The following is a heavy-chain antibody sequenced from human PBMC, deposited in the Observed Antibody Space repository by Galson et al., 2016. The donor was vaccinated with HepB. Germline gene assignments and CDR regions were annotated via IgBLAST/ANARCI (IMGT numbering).Heavy chain of an antibody. CDR2: IYYSGST. CDR1: GGSISSYY. Sequence: SETLSLTCTVSGGSISSYYWSWIRQPPGKGLEWIGYIYYSGSTNYNPSLKSRVTISVDTSKNQFPLKLSSVTAADTAVYYCARAPYYDSSGYFGFDPWGQGTLVTVSS. CDR3: ARAPYYDSSGYFGFDP. J-gene: IGHJ5*02. V-gene: IGHV4-59*01. D-gene: IGHD3-22*01.